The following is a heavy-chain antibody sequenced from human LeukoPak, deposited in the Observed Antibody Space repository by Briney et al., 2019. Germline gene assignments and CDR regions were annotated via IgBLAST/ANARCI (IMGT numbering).Heavy chain of an antibody. CDR2: IRSDGTNI. D-gene: IGHD2/OR15-2a*01. Sequence: GGSLRLSCAASGFTFSSYWMHWVRQAPGKGLVWVSRIRSDGTNINYADSVMGRFTISRDNAKNTVYLQMNSLRDEDTAVYYCAKDYFGSLEYWGQGTLVTVSS. CDR3: AKDYFGSLEY. J-gene: IGHJ4*02. V-gene: IGHV3-74*01. CDR1: GFTFSSYW.